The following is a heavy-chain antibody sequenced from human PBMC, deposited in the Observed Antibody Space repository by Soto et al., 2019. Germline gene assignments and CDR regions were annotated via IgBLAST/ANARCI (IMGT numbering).Heavy chain of an antibody. CDR2: INPKFGDR. Sequence: QVQLVQSGAEVKEPGDSVRVSCEASGYTFTAYYIHWVRQAPGQGLEWMGWINPKFGDRTYAQDFQGRVSMTMDMSISTVYMELSRLTSDETAIYYCARNMDYYYGPGSGNGHGFWGQGTTVTVFS. CDR1: GYTFTAYY. D-gene: IGHD3-10*01. J-gene: IGHJ6*02. CDR3: ARNMDYYYGPGSGNGHGF. V-gene: IGHV1-2*02.